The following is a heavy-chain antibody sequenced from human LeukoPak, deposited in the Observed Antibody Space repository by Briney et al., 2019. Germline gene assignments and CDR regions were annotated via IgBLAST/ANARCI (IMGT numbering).Heavy chain of an antibody. Sequence: GGSLRLSCAASGFTFSSYSMNWVRQAPGKGLEWVSSISSSSSYIYYADSVKGRFTISRDNAKNSLYLQMDSLRAEDTAVYYCARDSVTIFGVVIAWGQGTLVTVSS. V-gene: IGHV3-21*01. J-gene: IGHJ5*02. D-gene: IGHD3-3*01. CDR3: ARDSVTIFGVVIA. CDR2: ISSSSSYI. CDR1: GFTFSSYS.